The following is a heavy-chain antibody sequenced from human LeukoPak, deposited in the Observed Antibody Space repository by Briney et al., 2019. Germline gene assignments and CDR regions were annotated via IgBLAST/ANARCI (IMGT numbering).Heavy chain of an antibody. J-gene: IGHJ4*02. CDR1: GFTFSIHS. CDR3: ARDPYSGSYHDY. Sequence: PGGSLRLSCVASGFTFSIHSMNWVRQAPGKGLEWVSSISSSSSYIYYADSVKGRFTISRDNAKNSLYLQMNSLRAEDTAVYYCARDPYSGSYHDYWGQGTLVTVSS. D-gene: IGHD1-26*01. CDR2: ISSSSSYI. V-gene: IGHV3-21*01.